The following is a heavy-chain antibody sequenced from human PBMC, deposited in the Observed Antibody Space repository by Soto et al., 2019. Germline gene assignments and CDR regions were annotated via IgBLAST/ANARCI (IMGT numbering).Heavy chain of an antibody. V-gene: IGHV1-3*01. CDR3: AREGSSSWYFDY. CDR1: GYTFTSYA. Sequence: ASVKVSCKASGYTFTSYAMHWVRQAPGQRFEWMGWINAGNGNTKYSQKFQGRVTITRDTSASTAYMELSSLRSEDTAVYYCAREGSSSWYFDYWGQGTLVTVSS. D-gene: IGHD6-13*01. J-gene: IGHJ4*02. CDR2: INAGNGNT.